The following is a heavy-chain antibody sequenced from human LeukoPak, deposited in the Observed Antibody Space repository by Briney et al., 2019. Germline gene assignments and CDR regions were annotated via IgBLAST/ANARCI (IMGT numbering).Heavy chain of an antibody. CDR1: GCTFSRYA. CDR3: VKTYCSGGSCYLYSFDY. V-gene: IGHV3-64D*06. CDR2: ISSNGGST. J-gene: IGHJ4*02. D-gene: IGHD2-15*01. Sequence: GGSLRLSCSASGCTFSRYAMHRVRQAPGKGLEYVSAISSNGGSTYYADSVKGRFTISRDNSKNTLYLQMSSLRAEDTAVYYCVKTYCSGGSCYLYSFDYWGQGTLVTVSS.